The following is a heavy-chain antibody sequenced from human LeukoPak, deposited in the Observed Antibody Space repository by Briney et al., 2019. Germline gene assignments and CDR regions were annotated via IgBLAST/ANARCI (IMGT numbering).Heavy chain of an antibody. CDR3: ARSGNYRIYYFDY. J-gene: IGHJ4*02. V-gene: IGHV3-66*01. Sequence: GGSLRLSCAASGLTHSSNYMLWVSQAPGKGLEGVSLIYSGGSTYYAYSVKGIFTISRDNSKNTLYRQMNSLRAEDTAVYYCARSGNYRIYYFDYWGQGTLVTVSS. CDR1: GLTHSSNY. D-gene: IGHD1-26*01. CDR2: IYSGGST.